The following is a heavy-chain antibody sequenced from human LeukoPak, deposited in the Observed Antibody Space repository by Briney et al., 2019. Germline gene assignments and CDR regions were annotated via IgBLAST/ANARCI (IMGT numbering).Heavy chain of an antibody. CDR3: ARDADYGHFDY. CDR2: IYSGGST. J-gene: IGHJ4*02. D-gene: IGHD4-17*01. Sequence: QAGGSLRLSCAASGFTVSSNYMSWVRQAPGKGLEWVSVIYSGGSTYYADSVKGGFTISRDNSKNTLYLQMNSLRAEDTAVYYCARDADYGHFDYWGQGTLVTVSS. CDR1: GFTVSSNY. V-gene: IGHV3-66*01.